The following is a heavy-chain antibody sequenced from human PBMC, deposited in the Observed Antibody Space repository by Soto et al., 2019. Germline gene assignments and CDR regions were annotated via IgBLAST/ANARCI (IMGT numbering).Heavy chain of an antibody. J-gene: IGHJ4*02. CDR1: VFSCTNFA. V-gene: IGHV3-23*01. CDR3: AKDDFTDRGDDYFDY. D-gene: IGHD2-21*02. Sequence: GSLRLSGAASVFSCTNFAMSWVRQAPGKGLEWVAGIGASGDITWYADSVKGRLSISRDNSKNTLYLQLNSLRFEDTAVYYCAKDDFTDRGDDYFDYWGPGTLVTV. CDR2: IGASGDIT.